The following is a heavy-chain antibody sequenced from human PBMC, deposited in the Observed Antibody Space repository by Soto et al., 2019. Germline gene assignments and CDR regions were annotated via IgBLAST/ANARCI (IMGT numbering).Heavy chain of an antibody. V-gene: IGHV4-59*01. Sequence: DTLPLTCSVSGGSINIYYWRWIGLPPGKGVEWIWDIYYSGSTNDNPSLKSRVTIPVDTSKNLFSLQLSSVTAADTAVYYCARETEGRDSGQFDYWGQGTLVSV. J-gene: IGHJ4*02. CDR3: ARETEGRDSGQFDY. CDR2: IYYSGST. CDR1: GGSINIYY.